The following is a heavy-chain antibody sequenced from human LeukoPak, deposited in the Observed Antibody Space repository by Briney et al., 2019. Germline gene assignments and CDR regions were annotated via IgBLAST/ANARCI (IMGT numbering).Heavy chain of an antibody. CDR3: TRRAARWQFDL. CDR2: ISWNSGNI. CDR1: GFTFDEFG. D-gene: IGHD5-24*01. V-gene: IGHV3-9*01. J-gene: IGHJ2*01. Sequence: GRSLRLSCAAFGFTFDEFGMHWVRQAPGKGLEWVSGISWNSGNIGYADSVKGRFSISRDNAKNSLYLQMSSLRAEDTALYYCTRRAARWQFDLWGRGTLLTVSS.